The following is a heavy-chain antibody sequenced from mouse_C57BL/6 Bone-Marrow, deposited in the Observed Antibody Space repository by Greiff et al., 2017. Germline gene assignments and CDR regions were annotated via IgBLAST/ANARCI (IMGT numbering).Heavy chain of an antibody. V-gene: IGHV5-4*01. Sequence: EVKLVESGGGLVKPGGSLKLSCAASGFTFSSYAMSWVRQTPEKRLEWVATISDGGSYTYYPDNVKGRFTISRDNAKNNLYLQMSHLKSEDTAMYYCARDGLITTVVAKYYFDYWGQGTTLTVSS. CDR3: ARDGLITTVVAKYYFDY. CDR2: ISDGGSYT. D-gene: IGHD1-1*01. CDR1: GFTFSSYA. J-gene: IGHJ2*01.